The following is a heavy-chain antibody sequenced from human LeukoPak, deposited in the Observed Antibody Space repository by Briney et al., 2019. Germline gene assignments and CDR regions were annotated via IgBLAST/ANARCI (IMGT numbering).Heavy chain of an antibody. CDR2: IYTSGST. V-gene: IGHV4-4*07. CDR3: ARDRAVAGRVWFDP. CDR1: GGSISSYY. Sequence: SETLSLTCTVSGGSISSYYWSWIRQPAGKGLEWIGRIYTSGSTNYNPSLKSRVTMSVDTSKNQFSLKLSSVTAADTAVYYCARDRAVAGRVWFDPWGQGTLVTVSS. J-gene: IGHJ5*02. D-gene: IGHD6-19*01.